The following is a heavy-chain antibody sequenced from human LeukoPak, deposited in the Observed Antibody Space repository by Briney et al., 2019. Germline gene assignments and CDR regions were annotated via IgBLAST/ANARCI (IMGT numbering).Heavy chain of an antibody. CDR2: INPNSGGT. CDR3: ARENFVLVVRGVIRDRKWFDP. V-gene: IGHV1-2*02. J-gene: IGHJ5*02. Sequence: GASVKVSCKASGYTFTGYYMHWGRQAPGQGREWMGWINPNSGGTNYAQKFQGRVTMTRDTSISTAYMELSRLRSDDTAVYSCARENFVLVVRGVIRDRKWFDPWGQGTLVTVSS. D-gene: IGHD3-10*01. CDR1: GYTFTGYY.